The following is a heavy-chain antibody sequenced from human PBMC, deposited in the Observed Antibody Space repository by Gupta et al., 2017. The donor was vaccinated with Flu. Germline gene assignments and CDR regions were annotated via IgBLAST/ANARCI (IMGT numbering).Heavy chain of an antibody. CDR2: IKSKTDGGTT. J-gene: IGHJ4*02. CDR3: TTRPYYYDSSGLNKTYYFDY. D-gene: IGHD3-22*01. Sequence: EVQLLESGGGLVKPGGSLRLSCAASGFTFSNAWMSWVRQGPGKGLEWVGRIKSKTDGGTTDYAAPVKGRFTISRDDSKNTLYLQMNSLKTEDTAVYYCTTRPYYYDSSGLNKTYYFDYWGQGTLVTVSS. CDR1: GFTFSNAW. V-gene: IGHV3-15*01.